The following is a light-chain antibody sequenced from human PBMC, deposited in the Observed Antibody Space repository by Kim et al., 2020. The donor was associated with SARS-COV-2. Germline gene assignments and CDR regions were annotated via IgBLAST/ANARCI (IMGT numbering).Light chain of an antibody. CDR1: DIGSKS. V-gene: IGLV3-21*04. CDR3: QVWDISSDHYV. J-gene: IGLJ1*01. CDR2: YNT. Sequence: ARGKTASITCGGNDIGSKSVHWYQQRPGQAPVLVLYYNTDRPSGIPERFSGSNSGNTATLTINRVEAGDEADYYCQVWDISSDHYVFGTGTKVTVL.